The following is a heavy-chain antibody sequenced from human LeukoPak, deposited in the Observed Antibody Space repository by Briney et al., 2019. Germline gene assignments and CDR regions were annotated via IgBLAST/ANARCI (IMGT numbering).Heavy chain of an antibody. CDR2: IYYSGST. J-gene: IGHJ4*02. CDR3: ARGDYSTNFDY. V-gene: IGHV4-59*12. Sequence: SETLSLTCTVSGGSISSYYWSWIRQPPGKGLEWIGYIYYSGSTNYNPSLKSRVTISVDKSKNQFSLKLSSVTAADTAVYYCARGDYSTNFDYWGQGTLVTVSS. D-gene: IGHD4-17*01. CDR1: GGSISSYY.